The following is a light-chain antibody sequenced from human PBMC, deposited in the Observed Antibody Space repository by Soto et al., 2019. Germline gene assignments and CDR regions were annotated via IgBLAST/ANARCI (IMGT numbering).Light chain of an antibody. J-gene: IGKJ1*01. CDR2: GAS. CDR3: QQYGSSPPWT. V-gene: IGKV3-20*01. Sequence: EIVLTQSPGTLSLSPGERATLSCRASQSVSSSYLAWYQQKPGQAPRLLIYGASSRATGIPDRCSGSGSGTDFTLTISRLEPEDFEVYYCQQYGSSPPWTFGQGTKVEIK. CDR1: QSVSSSY.